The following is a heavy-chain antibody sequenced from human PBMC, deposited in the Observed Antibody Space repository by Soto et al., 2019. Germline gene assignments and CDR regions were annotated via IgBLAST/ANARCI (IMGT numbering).Heavy chain of an antibody. D-gene: IGHD2-15*01. CDR2: IYTSGST. CDR3: AIYGGYCSGGSCPNWFDP. V-gene: IGHV4-4*07. CDR1: GGSISSYY. Sequence: KTSEALSLSSTVSGGSISSYYWSWVRQPAGKGLEWIGRIYTSGSTNYNPSLKSRVTMSVDTSKNQFSLKLSSVTAADTAVYYCAIYGGYCSGGSCPNWFDPWGQGTLVTVSS. J-gene: IGHJ5*02.